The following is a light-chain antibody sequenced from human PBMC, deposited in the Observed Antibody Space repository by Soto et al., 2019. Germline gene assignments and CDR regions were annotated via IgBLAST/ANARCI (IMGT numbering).Light chain of an antibody. V-gene: IGLV2-14*03. CDR2: DVS. J-gene: IGLJ1*01. CDR1: SSDMWGNNY. CDR3: SAFTGTTYV. Sequence: QSVLTQPASVSGSPGHSITISCTGASSDMWGNNYVSWYQHYPGKAPKLMICDVSNRPSGVSDRFSGSKSGNTASLTISGLQAEDEADYYCSAFTGTTYVFGTGTKVTVL.